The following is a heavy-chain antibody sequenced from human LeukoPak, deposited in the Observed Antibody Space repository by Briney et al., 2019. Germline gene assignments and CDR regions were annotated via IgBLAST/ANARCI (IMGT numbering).Heavy chain of an antibody. J-gene: IGHJ5*02. D-gene: IGHD3-10*01. CDR2: INHSGST. CDR3: ARRGFGEFRWFDP. Sequence: PSETLSLTCAVYGGSFSGDFWSWIRQPPGKGLEGIGEINHSGSTNYNPSLKSRVTISVDTSKNQFSLKLSSVTAADTAVYYCARRGFGEFRWFDPWGQGTLVTVSS. V-gene: IGHV4-34*01. CDR1: GGSFSGDF.